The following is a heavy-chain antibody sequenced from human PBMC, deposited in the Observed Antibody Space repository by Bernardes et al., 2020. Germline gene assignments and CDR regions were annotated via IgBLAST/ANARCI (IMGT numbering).Heavy chain of an antibody. CDR1: GFTFSSYG. V-gene: IGHV3-30*18. Sequence: GGSLRLSCAASGFTFSSYGMHWVRQAPGKGLEWVAVISYDGSNKYYADSVKGRFTISRDNSKNTLYLQMNSLRAEDTAVYYCAKVPQAKVRRQQPLHYWGQGTLVTVSS. CDR3: AKVPQAKVRRQQPLHY. CDR2: ISYDGSNK. J-gene: IGHJ4*02. D-gene: IGHD6-13*01.